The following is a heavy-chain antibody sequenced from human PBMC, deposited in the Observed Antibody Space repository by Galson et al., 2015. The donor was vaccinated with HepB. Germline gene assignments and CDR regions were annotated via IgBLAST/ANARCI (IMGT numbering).Heavy chain of an antibody. J-gene: IGHJ4*02. Sequence: CAISGDSVSSNSAAWNWIRQSPSRGLEWLGRAYYRSKWYNNYAVSVKSRITINPDTSKNQFSLQLNSVTPEDTAVYYCARGTGAVAGPGTTPTYVLDYWGQGTLVTVSS. CDR1: GDSVSSNSAA. CDR2: AYYRSKWYN. D-gene: IGHD6-19*01. V-gene: IGHV6-1*01. CDR3: ARGTGAVAGPGTTPTYVLDY.